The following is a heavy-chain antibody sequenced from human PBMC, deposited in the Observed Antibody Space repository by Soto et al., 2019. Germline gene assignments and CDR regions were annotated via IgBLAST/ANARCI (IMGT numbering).Heavy chain of an antibody. D-gene: IGHD4-17*01. CDR3: ARDPNDYGDLEYYYYGMDV. V-gene: IGHV4-34*01. CDR2: INESGST. J-gene: IGHJ6*02. CDR1: GQSFSGHS. Sequence: SETLSLTCAVYGQSFSGHSWAWIRQPPGKGLEWIGEINESGSTYYNPSLKSRVTISTDTSKNQFSLKLSSVSAEDTAVYYCARDPNDYGDLEYYYYGMDVWGQGTTVTVSS.